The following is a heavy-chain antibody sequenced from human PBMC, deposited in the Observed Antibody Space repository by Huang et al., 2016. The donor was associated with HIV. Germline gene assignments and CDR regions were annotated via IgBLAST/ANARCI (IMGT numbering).Heavy chain of an antibody. CDR3: VKDRRMRGSGWTFFDN. Sequence: EVQLEEFGGRLVQPGRSLILSCATYGFKFDVCAMLWVRQVAGGGLEWVAGISWNSGDILYADSVRGRFAISRDNAVKSLYLQMDSLRREDTALYYCVKDRRMRGSGWTFFDNWGQGTLVDVSS. CDR2: ISWNSGDI. J-gene: IGHJ4*02. CDR1: GFKFDVCA. V-gene: IGHV3-9*01. D-gene: IGHD6-19*01.